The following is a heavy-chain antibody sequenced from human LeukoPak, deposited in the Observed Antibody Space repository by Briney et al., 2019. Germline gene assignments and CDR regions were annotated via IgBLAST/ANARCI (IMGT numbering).Heavy chain of an antibody. V-gene: IGHV4-30-4*01. CDR1: GGSISSGDYY. J-gene: IGHJ3*02. D-gene: IGHD3-16*01. CDR3: ALFPGEGDPSDT. CDR2: IYYSGST. Sequence: SQTLSLTCTVSGGSISSGDYYWSWLRQPPGKGLEWIGYIYYSGSTSYNPSLKSRLTISVDTSKNQFSLKLSSVTAADTAVYYCALFPGEGDPSDTWGQGTMVTVSS.